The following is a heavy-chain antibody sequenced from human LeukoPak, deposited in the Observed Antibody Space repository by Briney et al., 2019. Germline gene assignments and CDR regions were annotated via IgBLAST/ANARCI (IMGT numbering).Heavy chain of an antibody. CDR2: IIPIFGTA. V-gene: IGHV1-69*13. J-gene: IGHJ4*02. CDR1: GGTFSSYA. CDR3: ARDIGGYDPPYFDY. D-gene: IGHD5-12*01. Sequence: SVNVSCKASGGTFSSYAISWVRQAPGQGLEWMGGIIPIFGTANYAQKFQGRVTITADESTSTAYMELSSLRSEDTAVYYCARDIGGYDPPYFDYWGQGTLVTVSS.